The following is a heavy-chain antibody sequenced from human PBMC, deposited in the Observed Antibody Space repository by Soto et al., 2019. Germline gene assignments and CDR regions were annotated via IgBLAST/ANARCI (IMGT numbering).Heavy chain of an antibody. D-gene: IGHD6-13*01. CDR2: ISAYNGNT. Sequence: ASVKVSCKASGYTFTSYGISWLRQAPGQGLEWMGWISAYNGNTNYAQKLQGRVTMTTDTSTSTAYMELSSLRSEDTAVYYCARAPSWYNFDYWGQGTLVTVSS. J-gene: IGHJ4*02. V-gene: IGHV1-18*01. CDR1: GYTFTSYG. CDR3: ARAPSWYNFDY.